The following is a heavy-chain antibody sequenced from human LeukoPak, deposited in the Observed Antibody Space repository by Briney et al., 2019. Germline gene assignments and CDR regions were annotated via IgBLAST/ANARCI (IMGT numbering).Heavy chain of an antibody. CDR1: GFTFSSYT. CDR3: ATAARGAKAHDAFHI. CDR2: ISSSSRYI. D-gene: IGHD4/OR15-4a*01. Sequence: PGGSLRPSCAVSGFTFSSYTINGVPQAPGKGLEWVSSISSSSRYIYYADSVKGRFTISRDNAKNSLYLLMNSLRAEDTAVYYCATAARGAKAHDAFHIWGQGTMVTVSS. V-gene: IGHV3-21*01. J-gene: IGHJ3*02.